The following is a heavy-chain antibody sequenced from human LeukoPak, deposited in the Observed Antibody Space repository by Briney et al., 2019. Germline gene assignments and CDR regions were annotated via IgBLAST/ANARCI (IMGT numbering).Heavy chain of an antibody. V-gene: IGHV4-34*01. J-gene: IGHJ4*01. Sequence: SETLSLTCAVYGGSFSSYYWSWIRQPPPKGLEWIGEINHSGSTNYNPSLKSRVTISVDTSKSQFYLKVSSVTAAAKGLYYCGRDGKRASLISSRGARPYYFDCWGHGTLVTVS. CDR2: INHSGST. D-gene: IGHD3-10*01. CDR1: GGSFSSYY. CDR3: GRDGKRASLISSRGARPYYFDC.